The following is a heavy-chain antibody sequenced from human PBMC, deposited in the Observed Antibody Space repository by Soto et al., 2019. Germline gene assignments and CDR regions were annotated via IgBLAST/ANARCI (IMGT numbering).Heavy chain of an antibody. CDR2: IYYSGST. V-gene: IGHV4-31*03. D-gene: IGHD3-10*01. CDR3: ARAREGYYGSGSYYKTVIDY. CDR1: GGSISSGGYY. J-gene: IGHJ4*02. Sequence: SETLSLTCTVSGGSISSGGYYWSWIRQHPGKGLEWIGYIYYSGSTYYNPSLKSRVTISVDTSKNQFSLKLSSVTAADTAVYYCARAREGYYGSGSYYKTVIDYWGQGTLVTVSS.